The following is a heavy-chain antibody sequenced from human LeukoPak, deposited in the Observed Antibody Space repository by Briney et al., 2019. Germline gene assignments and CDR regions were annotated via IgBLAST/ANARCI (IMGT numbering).Heavy chain of an antibody. D-gene: IGHD6-13*01. V-gene: IGHV3-13*01. Sequence: GGSLRLSCAASGFTFSSYDMHWVRQPTGKGLEWVSTIDTAGDTYYPGSVKGRFTISRENAKNSLYLQMNSLRAGDTAVYYCTRVAAGGKDAFDIWGQGTMVTVSS. CDR3: TRVAAGGKDAFDI. J-gene: IGHJ3*02. CDR2: IDTAGDT. CDR1: GFTFSSYD.